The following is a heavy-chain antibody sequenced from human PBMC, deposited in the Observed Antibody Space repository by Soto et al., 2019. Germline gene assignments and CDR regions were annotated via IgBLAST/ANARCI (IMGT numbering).Heavy chain of an antibody. V-gene: IGHV4-39*01. J-gene: IGHJ5*02. D-gene: IGHD2-21*02. CDR3: ARQETASGSHYLSPFGP. CDR1: GASVRSSRFY. Sequence: KPSETLSLTCSVSGASVRSSRFYWGWIRQTPGKGLEWIGSIVSSGAMHPNPSLRSRIDISLDSSQNKLSLDLFSVTAADTSVYYCARQETASGSHYLSPFGPWGQGILVTVSS. CDR2: IVSSGAM.